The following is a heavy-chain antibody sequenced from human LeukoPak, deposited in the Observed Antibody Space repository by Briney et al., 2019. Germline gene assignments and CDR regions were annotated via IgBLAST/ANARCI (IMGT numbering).Heavy chain of an antibody. J-gene: IGHJ4*02. CDR1: GSTFSSYA. CDR2: ISGSGGST. Sequence: GGSLRLSCAASGSTFSSYAMSWVRQAPGKGLEWVSTISGSGGSTYYADSVRGRFTISRDNSKNTLYLQMNRLRAEDTALYYCAKDRAPYCSSSSCYGNFDYWGQGTLVTVSS. D-gene: IGHD2-2*01. CDR3: AKDRAPYCSSSSCYGNFDY. V-gene: IGHV3-23*01.